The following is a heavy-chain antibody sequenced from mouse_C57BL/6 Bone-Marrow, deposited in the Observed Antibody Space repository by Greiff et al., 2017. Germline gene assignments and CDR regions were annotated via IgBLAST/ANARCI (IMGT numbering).Heavy chain of an antibody. CDR1: GYTFTSYW. CDR3: ARTVWNYGSSDWYFDV. CDR2: IDPSDSYT. D-gene: IGHD1-1*01. V-gene: IGHV1-69*01. J-gene: IGHJ1*03. Sequence: QVQLQQPGAELVMPGASVKLSCKASGYTFTSYWMHWVKQRPGQGLEWIGEIDPSDSYTNYNQKFKGKSTLTVDKSSSPAYRQLSSLTSEDSAVYYCARTVWNYGSSDWYFDVWGTGTTVTVSS.